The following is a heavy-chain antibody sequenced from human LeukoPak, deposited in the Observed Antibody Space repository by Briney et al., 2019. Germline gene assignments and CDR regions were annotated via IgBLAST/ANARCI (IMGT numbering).Heavy chain of an antibody. J-gene: IGHJ4*02. V-gene: IGHV4-59*01. CDR1: GGSMSSYY. CDR2: IYYSGSP. CDR3: ARRRSGFGGNSDY. Sequence: SETLSLTCNVSGGSMSSYYWNWIRQPPGKGLEWIGYIYYSGSPTYNPSLQSRVTISVDTSKDQFSLKLSSVTAADTAVYYCARRRSGFGGNSDYWGQGTLVTVSS. D-gene: IGHD4-23*01.